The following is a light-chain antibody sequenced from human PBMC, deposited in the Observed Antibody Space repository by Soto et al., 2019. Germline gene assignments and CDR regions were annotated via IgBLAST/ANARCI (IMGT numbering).Light chain of an antibody. J-gene: IGKJ1*01. Sequence: DIQMNQSPSTLSGSVGDRVTITCRASQTISSWLAWYQQKPGKAPKLLIYKASTLKNGVPSRFSGSGSGTEFTLTISSLQPDDFATYYCQHYNSYSEAFGQGTKVELK. CDR1: QTISSW. CDR3: QHYNSYSEA. V-gene: IGKV1-5*03. CDR2: KAS.